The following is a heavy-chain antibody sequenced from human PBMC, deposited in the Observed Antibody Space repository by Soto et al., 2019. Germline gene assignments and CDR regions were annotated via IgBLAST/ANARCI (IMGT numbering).Heavy chain of an antibody. D-gene: IGHD2-2*02. Sequence: GESLKISCKGSGYSFTSYWIGWVRQMPGKGLEWMGIIYPGDSDTRYSPSFQGQVTISADKSISTAYLQWSSLKASDTAMYYCARPTYCSSTSCYTGYYYGSGSYAFDIWGQGTMVTVSS. J-gene: IGHJ3*02. CDR3: ARPTYCSSTSCYTGYYYGSGSYAFDI. CDR1: GYSFTSYW. CDR2: IYPGDSDT. V-gene: IGHV5-51*01.